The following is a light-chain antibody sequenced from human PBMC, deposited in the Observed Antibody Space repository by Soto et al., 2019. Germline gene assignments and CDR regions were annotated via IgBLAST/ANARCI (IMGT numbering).Light chain of an antibody. CDR1: QNINNW. CDR2: KAS. J-gene: IGKJ1*01. CDR3: QQNNRYPWT. V-gene: IGKV1-5*03. Sequence: DSHRIQTPSTLPASVGASVTITCRASQNINNWLAWYQQKPGKGPSLLIYKASNLESGVSSRFSGSGSGTEFTLTISSLQPDDIVTYYCQQNNRYPWTFGQGTKVDI.